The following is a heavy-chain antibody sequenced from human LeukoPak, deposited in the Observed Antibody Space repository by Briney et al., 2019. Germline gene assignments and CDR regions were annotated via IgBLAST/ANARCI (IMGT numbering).Heavy chain of an antibody. V-gene: IGHV1-46*01. J-gene: IGHJ5*02. CDR2: ISPSGGST. Sequence: ASVKVSCKAFGYTFTSNYMHWVRQAPGQGPEWMGVISPSGGSTTYAQKFQGRVTLTRDMSTSTDYLELSSLRSEDTAVYYCARVRGDENWFDPWGQGTLVTVSS. D-gene: IGHD3-10*01. CDR1: GYTFTSNY. CDR3: ARVRGDENWFDP.